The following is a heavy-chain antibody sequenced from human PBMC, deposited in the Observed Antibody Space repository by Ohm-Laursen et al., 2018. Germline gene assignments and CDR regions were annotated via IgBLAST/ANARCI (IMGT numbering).Heavy chain of an antibody. D-gene: IGHD6-13*01. CDR3: ARVSAAGYNWFDP. Sequence: TLSLTCGISGDSISSYYWTWIRQPAGKGLEWIGRISTSGRSNYNPSLKSRVTMSVDTSKNQFSLKLNSVTAADTAVYYCARVSAAGYNWFDPWGQGTLVTVSS. V-gene: IGHV4-4*07. CDR1: GDSISSYY. CDR2: ISTSGRS. J-gene: IGHJ5*02.